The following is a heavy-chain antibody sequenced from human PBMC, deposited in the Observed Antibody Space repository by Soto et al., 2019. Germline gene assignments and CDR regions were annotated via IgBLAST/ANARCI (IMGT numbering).Heavy chain of an antibody. CDR1: GFTFSDHY. D-gene: IGHD2-8*01. CDR3: ARGYCSNGVCYRYIDL. CDR2: TRNKANSYTT. V-gene: IGHV3-72*01. Sequence: PGGSLRLSCAASGFTFSDHYVDWVRQAPGKGLEWVGRTRNKANSYTTEYAASVKGRFTISRDDSKNSLYLQMNSLKTEDTAVYYCARGYCSNGVCYRYIDLWGRGTLVTVSS. J-gene: IGHJ2*01.